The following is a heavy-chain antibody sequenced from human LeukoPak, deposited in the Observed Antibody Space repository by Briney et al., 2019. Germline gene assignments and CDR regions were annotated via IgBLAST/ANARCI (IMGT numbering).Heavy chain of an antibody. CDR2: IYYSGST. Sequence: PETLSLTCTVSGGSISSYYWSWIRQPPGKGLEWIEYIYYSGSTNYNPSLKSRVTISVDTSKNQFSLKLSSVTAADTAVYYCARDSDAFDIWGQGTMVTVSS. V-gene: IGHV4-59*01. J-gene: IGHJ3*02. CDR1: GGSISSYY. CDR3: ARDSDAFDI.